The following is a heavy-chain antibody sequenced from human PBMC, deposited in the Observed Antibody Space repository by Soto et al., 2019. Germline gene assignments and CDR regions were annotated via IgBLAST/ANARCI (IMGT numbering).Heavy chain of an antibody. CDR3: AIRGLSKSEVRGYFDY. J-gene: IGHJ4*02. Sequence: GGSLRLSCAASGFTFSSYDMTWVRQAPGKGLEWVSAISGSGGSTNYGDSVKGRFIISRDNSKSTLFMQMNSLRVEDTAVYYCAIRGLSKSEVRGYFDYWGRGTLVTVSS. CDR2: ISGSGGST. D-gene: IGHD3-10*01. CDR1: GFTFSSYD. V-gene: IGHV3-23*01.